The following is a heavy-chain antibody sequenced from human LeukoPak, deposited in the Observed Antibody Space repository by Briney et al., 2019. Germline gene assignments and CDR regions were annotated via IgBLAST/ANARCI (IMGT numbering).Heavy chain of an antibody. CDR3: TRERGDTVTFDY. CDR1: GFTFGDYA. CDR2: IRSKAYGGTT. J-gene: IGHJ4*02. D-gene: IGHD4-17*01. V-gene: IGHV3-49*03. Sequence: PGGSLRLSCTASGFTFGDYAMSWFRQAPGKGLERVGFIRSKAYGGTTEYAASVKGRFTISRDDSKSIAYLQMNSLKTEDTAVYYCTRERGDTVTFDYWGQGTLVTVSS.